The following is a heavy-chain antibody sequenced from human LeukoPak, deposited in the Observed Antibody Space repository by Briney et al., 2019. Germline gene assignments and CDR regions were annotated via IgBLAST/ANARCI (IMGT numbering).Heavy chain of an antibody. CDR3: ATRVGGRYYENI. CDR1: GFTFSSYA. V-gene: IGHV3-23*01. CDR2: ISGSGGST. D-gene: IGHD3-22*01. J-gene: IGHJ3*02. Sequence: GGSLRLSCAASGFTFSSYAMSWVRQAPGKGLEWVSAISGSGGSTYYADSVKGRFTISRDNSKNTLYLQMNSLRAEDTAVYYRATRVGGRYYENIWGQGTMVTVSS.